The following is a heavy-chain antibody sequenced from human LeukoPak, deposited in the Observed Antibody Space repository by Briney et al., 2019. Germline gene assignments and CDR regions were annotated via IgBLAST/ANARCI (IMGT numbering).Heavy chain of an antibody. D-gene: IGHD3-22*01. CDR2: ISAYNGNT. CDR3: ARSDYDSSGYYVI. J-gene: IGHJ3*02. CDR1: GYTFTGYY. V-gene: IGHV1-18*04. Sequence: GASVKVSCKASGYTFTGYYMHWVRQAPGQGLEWMGWISAYNGNTNYAQKLQGRVTMTTDTSTSTAYMELRSLRSDDTAVYYCARSDYDSSGYYVIWGQGTMVTVSS.